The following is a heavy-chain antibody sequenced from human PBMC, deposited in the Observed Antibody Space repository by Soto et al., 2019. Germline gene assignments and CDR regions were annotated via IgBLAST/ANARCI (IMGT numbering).Heavy chain of an antibody. J-gene: IGHJ3*02. CDR1: GGSISSGGYY. CDR3: AGVVITFGGVIVVPDDAFDT. D-gene: IGHD3-16*02. CDR2: IYYSGST. V-gene: IGHV4-31*03. Sequence: QVQLQESGPGLVKPSQTLSLTCTVSGGSISSGGYYWSWIRQHRGKGLEWIGYIYYSGSTYYNPSLKSRVTISRDACENQFSLKLSTVTDADTAVYHCAGVVITFGGVIVVPDDAFDTWGQGTMVTVSS.